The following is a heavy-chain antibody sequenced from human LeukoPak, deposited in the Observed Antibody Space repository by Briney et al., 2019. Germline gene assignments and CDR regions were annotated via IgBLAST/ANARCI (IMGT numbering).Heavy chain of an antibody. CDR3: ARGGQQLVSS. CDR2: IYYSGST. D-gene: IGHD6-13*01. J-gene: IGHJ3*01. Sequence: SETLSLTCTVSGGSISSSSYYWGWIRQPPGKGLEWIGSIYYSGSTYYNPSLKSRVTISVDTSKNQFSLKLSSVTAADTAVYYCARGGQQLVSSWGQGTMVTVSS. V-gene: IGHV4-39*07. CDR1: GGSISSSSYY.